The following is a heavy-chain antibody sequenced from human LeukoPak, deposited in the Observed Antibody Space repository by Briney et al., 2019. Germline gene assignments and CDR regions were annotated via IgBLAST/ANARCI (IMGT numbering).Heavy chain of an antibody. V-gene: IGHV3-48*03. D-gene: IGHD6-19*01. Sequence: GGSLRLSCAASGFTFSSYEMNWVRQAPGKGLEWVSYISSSGSTIYYADSVKGRFTISRDNAKNSLYLQMNSLRAEDTAVYYCARGYGGWYKSTRFDPWGQGTLVTVSP. CDR2: ISSSGSTI. CDR1: GFTFSSYE. J-gene: IGHJ5*02. CDR3: ARGYGGWYKSTRFDP.